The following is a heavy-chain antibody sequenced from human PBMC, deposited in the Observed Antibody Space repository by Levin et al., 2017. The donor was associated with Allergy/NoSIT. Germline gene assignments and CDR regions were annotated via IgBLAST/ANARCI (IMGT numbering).Heavy chain of an antibody. CDR2: ISASGGTS. V-gene: IGHV3-23*01. Sequence: GGSLRLSCAASGFTFSNYPMSWVRQAPGKGPEWVSGISASGGTSHYADSVRGRLTISRDNSKNMLYLQMSSLRAEDADVYYCAKDLWRREGCGFYYTDWGQGTLVTVS. CDR1: GFTFSNYP. CDR3: AKDLWRREGCGFYYTD. J-gene: IGHJ4*02. D-gene: IGHD3-22*01.